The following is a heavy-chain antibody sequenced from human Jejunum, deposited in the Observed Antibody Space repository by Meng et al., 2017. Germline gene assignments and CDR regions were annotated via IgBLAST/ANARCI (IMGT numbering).Heavy chain of an antibody. CDR3: ARDHWGSLDY. V-gene: IGHV4-61*08. Sequence: GQRQECGPGRVGPSETSSLLCAVSGGSVSSSGYQWGWIRQPPGKGLEWIGYASTNYNPSLKSRVTISVDTSKNQFSLKLTSVTAADTAVYYCARDHWGSLDYWGQGVLVTVSS. CDR2: AST. J-gene: IGHJ4*02. D-gene: IGHD7-27*01. CDR1: GGSVSSSGYQ.